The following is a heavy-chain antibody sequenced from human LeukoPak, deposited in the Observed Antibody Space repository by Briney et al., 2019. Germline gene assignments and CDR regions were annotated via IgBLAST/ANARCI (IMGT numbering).Heavy chain of an antibody. D-gene: IGHD1-26*01. CDR2: FDPEDGET. Sequence: GASVKVSCKVSGYTLTELSMHWVRQAPGKGLEWMGGFDPEDGETIYAQKFQGRVTMTEDTSTDTAYMELSSLRSEDTAVYYCATVLAPERYSGSYYYYGMDVWGQGTTVTVSS. J-gene: IGHJ6*02. CDR3: ATVLAPERYSGSYYYYGMDV. V-gene: IGHV1-24*01. CDR1: GYTLTELS.